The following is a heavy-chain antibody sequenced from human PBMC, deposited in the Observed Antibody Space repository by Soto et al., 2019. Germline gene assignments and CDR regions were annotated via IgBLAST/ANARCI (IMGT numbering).Heavy chain of an antibody. D-gene: IGHD3-10*01. Sequence: SXKVSGKASGFPFTSSSVQWVRQARGQRLEWMGGIIPIFGTANYAQKFQGRVTITADESTSTAYMELSSLRSEDTAVYYCASMYYYGSGSYEYYYGMDVWGKGTTVTVSS. V-gene: IGHV1-69*01. CDR2: IIPIFGTA. CDR1: GFPFTSSS. CDR3: ASMYYYGSGSYEYYYGMDV. J-gene: IGHJ6*04.